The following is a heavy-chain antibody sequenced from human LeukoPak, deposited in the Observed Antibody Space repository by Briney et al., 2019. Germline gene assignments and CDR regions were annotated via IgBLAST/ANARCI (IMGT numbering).Heavy chain of an antibody. CDR1: GGSISRYC. J-gene: IGHJ4*02. V-gene: IGHV4-59*08. CDR3: ARHDMDVAGAGVVYFEQ. CDR2: IYYSGST. D-gene: IGHD1-26*01. Sequence: SETLSLTCTVSGGSISRYCWSWIRQPPGKGLEWIGYIYYSGSTNYNPSLKSRVTISVDTSKNQFSLKLSSVTAADTAVYYCARHDMDVAGAGVVYFEQWRGGTVVTVSS.